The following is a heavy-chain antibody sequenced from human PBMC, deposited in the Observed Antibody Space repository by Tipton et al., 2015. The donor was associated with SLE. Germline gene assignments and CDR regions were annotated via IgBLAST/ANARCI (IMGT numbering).Heavy chain of an antibody. D-gene: IGHD3-10*01. J-gene: IGHJ5*02. CDR1: GGSISSGSYY. CDR2: IYTSGST. V-gene: IGHV4-61*09. CDR3: ARTTRGGFDP. Sequence: LRLSCTVSGGSISSGSYYWSWIRQPAGKGLEWIGYIYTSGSTNYNPSLKSRVTISVDTSKNQFSLKLSSVTAADTAVYYCARTTRGGFDPWGQGTLVTVSS.